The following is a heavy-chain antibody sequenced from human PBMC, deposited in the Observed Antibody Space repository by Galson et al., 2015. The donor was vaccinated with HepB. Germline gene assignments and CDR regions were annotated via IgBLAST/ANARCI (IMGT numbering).Heavy chain of an antibody. Sequence: QSGAEVKKXGESLXXXCKGSGXXXXSYWISWVRQMPXKGLEWMGRIDPSXXYXNYRPSFQGHVTISADKSISTAYLQWSSLKASDTAVYYCARMFGYGDYPXYYWXXXWGXXXLVTVSS. V-gene: IGHV5-10-1*01. J-gene: IGHJ5*02. D-gene: IGHD4-17*01. CDR1: GXXXXSYW. CDR2: IDPSXXYX. CDR3: ARMFGYGDYPXYYWXXX.